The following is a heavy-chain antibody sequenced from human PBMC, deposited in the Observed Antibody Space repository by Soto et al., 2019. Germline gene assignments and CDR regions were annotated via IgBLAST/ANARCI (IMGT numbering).Heavy chain of an antibody. V-gene: IGHV1-69*13. D-gene: IGHD4-17*01. Sequence: GASVKVSCKASGGTFSSYAISWVRQAPGQGLEWMGGIIPIFGTANYAQKFQGRVTITADESTSTAYMELSSLRSEDTAVYYCARARPYDYGDYYFDYWGQGTLVTVSS. J-gene: IGHJ4*02. CDR2: IIPIFGTA. CDR1: GGTFSSYA. CDR3: ARARPYDYGDYYFDY.